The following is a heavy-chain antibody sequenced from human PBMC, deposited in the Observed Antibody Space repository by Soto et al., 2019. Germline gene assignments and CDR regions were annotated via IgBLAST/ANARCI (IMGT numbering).Heavy chain of an antibody. J-gene: IGHJ4*02. D-gene: IGHD5-18*01. CDR1: GGSIGSYY. CDR2: IYYSGST. V-gene: IGHV4-59*01. CDR3: ARTLYSYGPRFDY. Sequence: SETLSLTCTVSGGSIGSYYWNWIRQSPGKGLEWIGYIYYSGSTNYNPSLKSRVTISVDTSKNQFSLKLSSVTAADTAVYYCARTLYSYGPRFDYWGQGTLVTVSS.